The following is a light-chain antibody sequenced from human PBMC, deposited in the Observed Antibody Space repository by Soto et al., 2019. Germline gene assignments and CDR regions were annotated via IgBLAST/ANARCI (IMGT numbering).Light chain of an antibody. CDR3: QQFNNWPLDPMYT. CDR1: QSVSSN. V-gene: IGKV3-15*01. J-gene: IGKJ2*01. CDR2: AAS. Sequence: EIVMTQSPATLSVSPGERATLSCRASQSVSSNLAWYQQKPGQAPRLLIYAASTRATGIPARFSGSGSGTEFTLTISSLQSEDSAVYFCQQFNNWPLDPMYTVGQGTKLEIK.